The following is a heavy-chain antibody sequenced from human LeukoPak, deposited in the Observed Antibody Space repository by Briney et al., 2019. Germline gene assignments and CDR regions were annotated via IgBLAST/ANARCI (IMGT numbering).Heavy chain of an antibody. V-gene: IGHV1-69*04. CDR2: IIPILGIA. D-gene: IGHD1-1*01. J-gene: IGHJ4*02. CDR1: GGTFSSYA. CDR3: AREDGTISIDY. Sequence: ASVKASCKASGGTFSSYAISWVRQAPGQGLEWMGRIIPILGIANYAQKFQGRVTITADKSTSTAYMELSSLRSEDTAVYYCAREDGTISIDYWGQGTLVTVSS.